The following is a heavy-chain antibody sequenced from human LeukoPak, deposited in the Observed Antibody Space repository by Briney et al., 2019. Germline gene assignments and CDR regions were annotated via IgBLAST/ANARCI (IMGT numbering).Heavy chain of an antibody. CDR3: GRLYSSSWYGPFVDY. CDR2: IYYSGST. D-gene: IGHD6-13*01. J-gene: IGHJ4*02. Sequence: PSETLSLTCTVSGGSISSSSYYWGWIRQPPGKGLEWIGSIYYSGSTYYNPSLKSRVTISVDTSKNQFSLKLSSVTAADTAVYYCGRLYSSSWYGPFVDYWGQGTLVTVSS. V-gene: IGHV4-39*01. CDR1: GGSISSSSYY.